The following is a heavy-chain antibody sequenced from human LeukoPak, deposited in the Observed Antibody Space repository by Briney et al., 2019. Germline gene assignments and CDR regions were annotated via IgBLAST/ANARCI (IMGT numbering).Heavy chain of an antibody. CDR2: IRYDGSNK. CDR1: GFTFSSYW. Sequence: PGGSLRLSCAASGFTFSSYWMSWVRQAPGKGLEWVAFIRYDGSNKYYADSVKGRFTISRDNSKNTLYLQMNSLRAEDTAVYYCAKGVVPAALLDYYYYMDVWGKGTTVTVSS. J-gene: IGHJ6*03. V-gene: IGHV3-30*02. D-gene: IGHD2-2*01. CDR3: AKGVVPAALLDYYYYMDV.